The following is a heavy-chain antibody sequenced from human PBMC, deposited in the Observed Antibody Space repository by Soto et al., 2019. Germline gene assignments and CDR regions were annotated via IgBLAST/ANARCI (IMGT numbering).Heavy chain of an antibody. CDR1: GGSFSGYY. Sequence: SETLSLTCAVYGGSFSGYYWSWIRQPPGKGLEWIGEINHSGSTNYKPSLKSRVTISVDTSKNQFSLKLSSVTAADTAVYYCARGRGRYCSSTSCYPYYYYYYMDVWGKGTTVTVSS. J-gene: IGHJ6*03. V-gene: IGHV4-34*01. D-gene: IGHD2-2*01. CDR2: INHSGST. CDR3: ARGRGRYCSSTSCYPYYYYYYMDV.